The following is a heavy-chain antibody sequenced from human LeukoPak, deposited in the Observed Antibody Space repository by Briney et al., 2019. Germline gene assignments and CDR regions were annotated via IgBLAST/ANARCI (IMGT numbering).Heavy chain of an antibody. V-gene: IGHV4-34*01. D-gene: IGHD1-26*01. CDR3: ARDVGATPGYFDY. J-gene: IGHJ4*02. CDR2: INHSGST. Sequence: SETLSLTCAVYGGSFSGYYWSWIRQPPGKGLEWIGEINHSGSTNHNPSLKSRVTISVDKSKNQFSLKLSSVTAADTAVYYCARDVGATPGYFDYWGQGTLVTVSS. CDR1: GGSFSGYY.